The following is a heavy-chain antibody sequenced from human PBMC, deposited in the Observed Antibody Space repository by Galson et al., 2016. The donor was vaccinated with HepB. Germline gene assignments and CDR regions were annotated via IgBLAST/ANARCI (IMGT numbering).Heavy chain of an antibody. CDR3: AKDLGDVTAAAGY. Sequence: RSLRLSCAASGFTYNAYAMHWVRQVPGKGLEWVSGILWNSGSIGYADSVRGRFSISRDNAKNSLYLQMNSLRPEDTALYYCAKDLGDVTAAAGYWGQGTLVTVSS. CDR2: ILWNSGSI. D-gene: IGHD6-13*01. V-gene: IGHV3-9*01. J-gene: IGHJ4*02. CDR1: GFTYNAYA.